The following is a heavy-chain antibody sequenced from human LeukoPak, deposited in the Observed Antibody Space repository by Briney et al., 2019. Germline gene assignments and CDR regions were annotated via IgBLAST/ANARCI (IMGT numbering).Heavy chain of an antibody. CDR2: ITGSGGSI. V-gene: IGHV3-23*01. D-gene: IGHD6-13*01. CDR3: ASSRIAAAGTVPKTALDY. Sequence: GGSLRLSCAASGFTFSNYAMSWVRQAPGKGLEWVSAITGSGGSIYYADSVKGRFTISRDNAKNSLYLQMNSLRAEDTAVYYCASSRIAAAGTVPKTALDYWGQGTLVTVSS. CDR1: GFTFSNYA. J-gene: IGHJ4*02.